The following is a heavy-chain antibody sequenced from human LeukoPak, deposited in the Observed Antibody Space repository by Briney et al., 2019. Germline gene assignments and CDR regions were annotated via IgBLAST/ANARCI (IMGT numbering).Heavy chain of an antibody. CDR1: GFSLSNSW. J-gene: IGHJ4*02. D-gene: IGHD1-1*01. CDR3: ARAVPNSGLDY. CDR2: ISSDGSST. Sequence: GGSLRLSCVASGFSLSNSWMHWVRQAPGEGLVWVSRISSDGSSTAYADSVKGRFTISRDTAKNTLYLQMNSLRDEDTAVYYCARAVPNSGLDYWGQGTLVTISS. V-gene: IGHV3-74*01.